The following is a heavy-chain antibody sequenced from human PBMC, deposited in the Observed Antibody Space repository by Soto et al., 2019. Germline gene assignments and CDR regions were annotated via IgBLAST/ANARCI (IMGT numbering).Heavy chain of an antibody. V-gene: IGHV1-69*02. CDR2: IIPILGIA. J-gene: IGHJ5*02. Sequence: GASVKVSCKASGGTFSSYTISCVRQAPGQGLEWMGRIIPILGIANYAQKFQGRVTITADKSTSTAYMELSSLRSDDTAVYYCARQLDSGNDPWGQGTLVTVSS. CDR3: ARQLDSGNDP. D-gene: IGHD5-12*01. CDR1: GGTFSSYT.